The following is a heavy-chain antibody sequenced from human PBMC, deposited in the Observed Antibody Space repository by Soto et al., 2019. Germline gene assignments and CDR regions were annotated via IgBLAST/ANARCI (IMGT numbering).Heavy chain of an antibody. CDR2: INSDGSST. CDR3: ARGGAGNSGWYDGH. Sequence: PGGSLRLSCGASGFTFSTYNMHWVRQGPGKGLVWVSRINSDGSSTRYADSVKGRFTISRDNAKNTLYLQMNSLRVEDTAIFFCARGGAGNSGWYDGHWGQGTLVTVSS. V-gene: IGHV3-74*01. CDR1: GFTFSTYN. J-gene: IGHJ4*02. D-gene: IGHD6-19*01.